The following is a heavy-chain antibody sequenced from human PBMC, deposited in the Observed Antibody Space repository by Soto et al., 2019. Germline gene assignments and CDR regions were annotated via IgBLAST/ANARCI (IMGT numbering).Heavy chain of an antibody. D-gene: IGHD3-10*01. Sequence: QVQLVQSGAELKKPGASVKVSCKASGYTFSNYDMNWVRQATGQGREWIGWVNPNNGDTGYAQKFQGRVTLTTDISTTTAYMALTSLRSEDTAIYYCAKVSRKGSAIDFDYWGQGTLMTVSS. J-gene: IGHJ4*02. CDR3: AKVSRKGSAIDFDY. V-gene: IGHV1-8*01. CDR1: GYTFSNYD. CDR2: VNPNNGDT.